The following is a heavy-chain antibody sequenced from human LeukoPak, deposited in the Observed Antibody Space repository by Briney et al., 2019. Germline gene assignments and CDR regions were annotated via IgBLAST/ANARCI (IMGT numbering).Heavy chain of an antibody. V-gene: IGHV3-23*01. CDR1: GFTFSSYA. D-gene: IGHD4-17*01. Sequence: GGSLRLSCGASGFTFSSYAMSWVRQAPGKGLEWVSSIRGGGFTAYYADSVEGRFTISRDNSKNTLFMQMNSLRAEDTAVHYCAKGDYSDYDYYYYMDVWGKGTTVTVSS. J-gene: IGHJ6*03. CDR3: AKGDYSDYDYYYYMDV. CDR2: IRGGGFTA.